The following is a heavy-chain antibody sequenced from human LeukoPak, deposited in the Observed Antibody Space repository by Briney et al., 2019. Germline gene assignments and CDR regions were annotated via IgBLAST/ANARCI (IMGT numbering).Heavy chain of an antibody. Sequence: SETLSLSCAVYGGSFNAYYWSWIRQSPGKGLEWIGEINRSGSINYNPSVKSRVTISVDTSKNQFSLKLSSVTAADTAVYYCARGAVRGVSWFDPWGQGTLVTVSS. V-gene: IGHV4-34*01. CDR1: GGSFNAYY. CDR2: INRSGSI. CDR3: ARGAVRGVSWFDP. J-gene: IGHJ5*02. D-gene: IGHD3-10*01.